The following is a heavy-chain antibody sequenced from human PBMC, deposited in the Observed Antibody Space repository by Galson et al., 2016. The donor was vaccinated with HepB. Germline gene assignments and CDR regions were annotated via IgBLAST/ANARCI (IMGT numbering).Heavy chain of an antibody. CDR3: TRAAGTPEYYYAMDL. J-gene: IGHJ6*02. D-gene: IGHD3-16*01. CDR2: TRNKAAGYTT. V-gene: IGHV3-72*01. Sequence: SLRLSCAASGFTFNDHFIDWVRQAPGKGLDWVGRTRNKAAGYTTEYAASVRGRFTISRDESKNSVYLQMDSLKNEDTAVYYCTRAAGTPEYYYAMDLWGEVATVTVSS. CDR1: GFTFNDHF.